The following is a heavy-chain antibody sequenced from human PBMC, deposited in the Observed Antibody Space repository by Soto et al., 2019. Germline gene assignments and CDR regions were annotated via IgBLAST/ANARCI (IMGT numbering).Heavy chain of an antibody. D-gene: IGHD3-10*01. CDR2: ISYDGSNK. Sequence: PGGSLRLSCAASGFTFSSYGMHWVRQAPGKGLEWVAVISYDGSNKYYADSVKGRFTISRDNSKNTLYLQMNSLRAEDTAVYYCAKGGDYYGSGTLGPFDYWGLGTLVTVSS. V-gene: IGHV3-30*18. CDR1: GFTFSSYG. CDR3: AKGGDYYGSGTLGPFDY. J-gene: IGHJ4*02.